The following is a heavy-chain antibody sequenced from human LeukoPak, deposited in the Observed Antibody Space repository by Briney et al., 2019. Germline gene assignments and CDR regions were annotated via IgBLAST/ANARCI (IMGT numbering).Heavy chain of an antibody. CDR1: GFAFDIYR. D-gene: IGHD3-10*01. J-gene: IGHJ6*02. Sequence: GGSLRLSCAASGFAFDIYRMHWVRQAPGKGLEWVSLISDDGSDTYYSDSVKGRFTISRDNARNSLYLQMYSLRAEDTAVYYCAIPPLSGTGSSRPLAGMDVWGQGTTVTVSS. V-gene: IGHV3-30-3*01. CDR3: AIPPLSGTGSSRPLAGMDV. CDR2: ISDDGSDT.